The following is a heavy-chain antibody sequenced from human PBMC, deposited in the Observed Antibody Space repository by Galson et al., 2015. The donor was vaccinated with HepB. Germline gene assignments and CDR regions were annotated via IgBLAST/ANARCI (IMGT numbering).Heavy chain of an antibody. D-gene: IGHD2-2*01. CDR3: ARGIRSILGSQWFDP. CDR2: VKHTGST. V-gene: IGHV4-34*01. Sequence: SETLSLTCAVYGGSFSGYYWSWIRQSPGKGLEWIGEVKHTGSTNYNPSLKSRVTVSVDTSKSQFSLKLSSVTAADTAVYFCARGIRSILGSQWFDPWGQGTLVIVSS. J-gene: IGHJ5*02. CDR1: GGSFSGYY.